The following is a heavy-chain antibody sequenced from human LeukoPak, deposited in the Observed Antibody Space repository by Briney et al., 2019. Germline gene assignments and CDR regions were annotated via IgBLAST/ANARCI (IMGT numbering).Heavy chain of an antibody. J-gene: IGHJ4*02. D-gene: IGHD3-9*01. Sequence: GGTLRLSCVASGFTFSNYSMNWVRQAPGKGLEWVASIKSSRNYIYYLDSVKGRFTISSDHAQNSLYLQMNSLRAEDTAVYYCARDRETQYYDILTGPRDYCGQGTLVTVSS. V-gene: IGHV3-21*01. CDR2: IKSSRNYI. CDR1: GFTFSNYS. CDR3: ARDRETQYYDILTGPRDY.